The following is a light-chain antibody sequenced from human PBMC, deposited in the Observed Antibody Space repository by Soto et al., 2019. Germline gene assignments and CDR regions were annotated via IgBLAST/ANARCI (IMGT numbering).Light chain of an antibody. CDR1: QSVSSSY. J-gene: IGKJ1*01. V-gene: IGKV3-20*01. CDR2: GAS. CDR3: EHYGSSRTWA. Sequence: PVGQSWTSRGTANHSNKAIQSVSSSYLAWYQQKPGQAPRLLIYGASSRATGIPDRFSGSGSGTDFTLTISRLEPEDFAVYCCEHYGSSRTWAFALGTKVDIK.